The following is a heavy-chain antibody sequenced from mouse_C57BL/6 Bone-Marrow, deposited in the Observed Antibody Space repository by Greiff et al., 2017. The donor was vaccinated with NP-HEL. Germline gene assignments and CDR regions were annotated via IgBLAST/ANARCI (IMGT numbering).Heavy chain of an antibody. Sequence: VQLQQPGAELVKPGASVKLSCKASGYTFSNYWIQWVKQRPGQGLEWIGEIDPSGSYTNYNQKFKGKATLTVDTSCSTAYMQLSSLTSEDSAVYYCARWTFAYWGQGTLVTVSA. CDR2: IDPSGSYT. V-gene: IGHV1-50*01. CDR1: GYTFSNYW. CDR3: ARWTFAY. J-gene: IGHJ3*01.